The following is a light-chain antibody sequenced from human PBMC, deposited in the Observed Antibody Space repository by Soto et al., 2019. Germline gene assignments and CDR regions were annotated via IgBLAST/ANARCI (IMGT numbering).Light chain of an antibody. J-gene: IGKJ1*01. CDR2: GAS. V-gene: IGKV3-20*01. Sequence: EIVLTQSPGTLSLSPGERATLSCRASQSVSSSYLAWYQQKPGQAPRLLIYGASTRATGIPARFSGSGSGTEFTLTISGLQSEDFAVYYCQQYGTSPWTFGQGTKVDNK. CDR1: QSVSSSY. CDR3: QQYGTSPWT.